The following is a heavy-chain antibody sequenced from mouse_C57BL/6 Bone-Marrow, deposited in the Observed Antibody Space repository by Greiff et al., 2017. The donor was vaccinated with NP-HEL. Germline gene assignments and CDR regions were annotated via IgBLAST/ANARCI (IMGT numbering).Heavy chain of an antibody. D-gene: IGHD2-10*02. CDR2: IDPSDSET. J-gene: IGHJ1*03. V-gene: IGHV1-52*01. CDR1: GYTFTSYW. Sequence: QVQLQQPGAELVRPGSSVKLSCKASGYTFTSYWMHWVKQRPIQGLEWIGNIDPSDSETHYNQKFKDKATLTVDKSSSTAYMQLSSLTSEDSAVYYCARGPSYWYFDVWGTGTTVTVSS. CDR3: ARGPSYWYFDV.